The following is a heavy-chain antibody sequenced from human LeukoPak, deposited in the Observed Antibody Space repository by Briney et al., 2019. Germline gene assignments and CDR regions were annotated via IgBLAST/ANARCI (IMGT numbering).Heavy chain of an antibody. CDR1: GFTFSSYS. J-gene: IGHJ4*02. CDR3: ARDHSNWEGVDY. Sequence: PGGSLRLSCAASGFTFSSYSMNWVRQAPGKGLERVSYISTSSGTIYYADSLKGRFTISRDNAKNSLYLQMNSLRAEDTAVYYCARDHSNWEGVDYWGQGTLVTVSS. V-gene: IGHV3-48*01. CDR2: ISTSSGTI. D-gene: IGHD1-1*01.